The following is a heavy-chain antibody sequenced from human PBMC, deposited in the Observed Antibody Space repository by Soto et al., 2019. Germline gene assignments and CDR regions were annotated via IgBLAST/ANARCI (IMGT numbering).Heavy chain of an antibody. CDR3: ARLGAGWLDP. J-gene: IGHJ5*02. V-gene: IGHV4-59*02. CDR1: GGYVSSYY. Sequence: QVQLQESGPGLVKPSETLSLTCTVSGGYVSSYYWSWIRQPPGKGLEWIGYSGSTNYNPSLKSRATISVDTSKNQFSLNLSTVTAADTAAYYCARLGAGWLDPWGQGTLVTVPS. D-gene: IGHD4-17*01. CDR2: SGST.